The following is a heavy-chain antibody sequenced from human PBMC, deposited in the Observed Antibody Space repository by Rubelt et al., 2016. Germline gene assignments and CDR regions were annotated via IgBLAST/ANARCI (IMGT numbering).Heavy chain of an antibody. D-gene: IGHD3-3*01. Sequence: QVQLVQSGAEVKKPGASVKVSCKASGYTFTRYYMHWVRQAPGQGLEWMGIINPSGGSTSYAQKFQGRVTLTEDTSTDTAYMELSSLRSEDTAVYYCATSHDFGSPHHAFDIWGQGTMVTVSS. J-gene: IGHJ3*02. CDR3: ATSHDFGSPHHAFDI. CDR1: GYTFTRYY. V-gene: IGHV1-46*01. CDR2: INPSGGST.